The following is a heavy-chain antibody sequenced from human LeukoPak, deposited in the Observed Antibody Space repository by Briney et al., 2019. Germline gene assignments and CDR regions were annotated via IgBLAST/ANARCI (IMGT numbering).Heavy chain of an antibody. CDR2: VHPDSGNT. Sequence: GASVKVSCKTSGYPFSTWEINWVRQAAGQGLEWQGWVHPDSGNTDYAQKFRGRVTMSRDTSTSTAYMELSGPRLDDTAVYFCARGPRNDPWGQGTLVTVSS. V-gene: IGHV1-8*01. J-gene: IGHJ5*02. CDR1: GYPFSTWE. D-gene: IGHD1-14*01. CDR3: ARGPRNDP.